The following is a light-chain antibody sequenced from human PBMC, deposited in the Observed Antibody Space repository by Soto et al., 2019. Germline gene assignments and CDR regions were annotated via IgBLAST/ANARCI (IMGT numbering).Light chain of an antibody. CDR1: RSNIGAGYD. Sequence: QSALTQPPSVSGVPGQRVTISCTGSRSNIGAGYDVHWYQQLPGTAPKLLIHGDSNRPSGVPDRFSGSKSGTSASLAITGLQAEDEADYYCQSYDSSLSVLYVFGTGTKVTVL. CDR2: GDS. V-gene: IGLV1-40*01. J-gene: IGLJ1*01. CDR3: QSYDSSLSVLYV.